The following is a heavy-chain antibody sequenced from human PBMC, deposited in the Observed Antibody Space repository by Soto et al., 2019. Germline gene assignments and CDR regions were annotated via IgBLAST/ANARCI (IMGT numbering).Heavy chain of an antibody. CDR3: TTDWPLLITGTTYNDY. CDR1: GFTFSNAW. CDR2: IKSKTDGGTT. Sequence: GGSLRLSCAASGFTFSNAWMSWVRQAPGKGLEWVGRIKSKTDGGTTDYAAPVKGRFTISRDDSKNTLYLQMNSLKTEDTAVYYCTTDWPLLITGTTYNDYWGQGTLVTVSS. D-gene: IGHD1-7*01. V-gene: IGHV3-15*01. J-gene: IGHJ4*02.